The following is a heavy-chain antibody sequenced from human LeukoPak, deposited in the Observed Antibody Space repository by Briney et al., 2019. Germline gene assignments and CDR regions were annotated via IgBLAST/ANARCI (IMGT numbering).Heavy chain of an antibody. V-gene: IGHV4-59*01. CDR3: ARDRITMVRGVIISHWFDP. D-gene: IGHD3-10*01. J-gene: IGHJ5*02. CDR2: IYYSGST. Sequence: SETLSLTCTVSGGSISSYYWSWIRQPPGEGLEWVGYIYYSGSTNYNPSLKSRVTISVDTSKTPFSLQLSSVTAADTAVYYCARDRITMVRGVIISHWFDPWGQGTLVTVSS. CDR1: GGSISSYY.